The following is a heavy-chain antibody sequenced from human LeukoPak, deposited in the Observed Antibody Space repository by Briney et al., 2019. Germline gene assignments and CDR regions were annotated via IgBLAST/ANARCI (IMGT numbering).Heavy chain of an antibody. V-gene: IGHV4-59*12. CDR1: GVSISSYY. Sequence: SETLSLTCTVSGVSISSYYWSWIRQPPGKGLEWIGYIYYSGSTNYNPSLKSRVTISVDTSKNQFSLKLSSVPAADTAVYYCASATVVSYFDYWGQGTLVTVSS. CDR3: ASATVVSYFDY. D-gene: IGHD4-23*01. CDR2: IYYSGST. J-gene: IGHJ4*02.